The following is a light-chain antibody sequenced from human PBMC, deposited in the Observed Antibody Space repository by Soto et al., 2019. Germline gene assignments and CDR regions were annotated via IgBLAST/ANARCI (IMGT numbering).Light chain of an antibody. V-gene: IGLV1-51*01. CDR1: ISNIGDNH. CDR2: DNN. CDR3: GTWDTTMSGLL. J-gene: IGLJ2*01. Sequence: QSVLTQPPSASAAPGQRVTISCSGTISNIGDNHVSLYQQVPGKAPKLLIYDNNKRPSGIPDRFSGSRSGTSATLAITGLQTGDEADYICGTWDTTMSGLLFGGGTKVTVL.